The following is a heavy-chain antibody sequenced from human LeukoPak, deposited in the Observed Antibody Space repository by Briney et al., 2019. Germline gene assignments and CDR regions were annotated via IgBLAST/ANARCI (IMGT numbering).Heavy chain of an antibody. D-gene: IGHD5-18*01. CDR1: GFSLSGYW. J-gene: IGHJ4*02. V-gene: IGHV3-7*01. CDR3: ARGGYSFDY. CDR2: LHADGVEQ. Sequence: GGSLRLSCAASGFSLSGYWMTWVRQAPGKGLEWVARLHADGVEQNYVDSVTGRFTMSRDNAKNSPDLQMNSLRVEDTAVYYCARGGYSFDYLGQGTLVTVSS.